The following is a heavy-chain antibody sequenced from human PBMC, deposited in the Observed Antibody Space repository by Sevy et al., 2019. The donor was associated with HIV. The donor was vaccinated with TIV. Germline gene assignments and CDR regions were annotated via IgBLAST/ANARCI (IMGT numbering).Heavy chain of an antibody. V-gene: IGHV1-2*06. Sequence: ASLKVSCKASGYTFTGYYMHWVRQAPGQGLEWMGRINPNSGGTNYAQKFQGRVTMTRDTSISTAYMELSRLRSDDTAVYYCARLYSSSWQDFDYWGQGTLVTVSS. CDR3: ARLYSSSWQDFDY. CDR1: GYTFTGYY. J-gene: IGHJ4*02. D-gene: IGHD6-13*01. CDR2: INPNSGGT.